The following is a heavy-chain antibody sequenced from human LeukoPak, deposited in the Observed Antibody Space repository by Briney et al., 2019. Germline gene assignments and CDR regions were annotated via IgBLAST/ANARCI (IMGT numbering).Heavy chain of an antibody. CDR1: GVTFSSYS. V-gene: IGHV3-30*05. D-gene: IGHD3-3*01. J-gene: IGHJ4*02. Sequence: GGSLRLSCVASGVTFSSYSMNWVRQAPGKGLEWVADISYNGSNKYNADSVRGGFTISRDNSKNTLYLQMESLRAEGTGVDYCARDALGVWEWTTFDYWGQGTLVTVSS. CDR2: ISYNGSNK. CDR3: ARDALGVWEWTTFDY.